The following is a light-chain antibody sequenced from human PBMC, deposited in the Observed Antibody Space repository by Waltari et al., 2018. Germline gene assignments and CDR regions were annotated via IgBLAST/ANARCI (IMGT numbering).Light chain of an antibody. V-gene: IGKV4-1*01. J-gene: IGKJ1*01. Sequence: DIVMTQSPDSLAVSLGERATINCKSSQRVLYSSNNKNYLAWYQQKPGQTLQLLIYWASYRSSGVPDRFSGGGYGTDFTLTISSLQAEDVAVYYCHQFYSDPRTFGQGTTVEI. CDR1: QRVLYSSNNKNY. CDR3: HQFYSDPRT. CDR2: WAS.